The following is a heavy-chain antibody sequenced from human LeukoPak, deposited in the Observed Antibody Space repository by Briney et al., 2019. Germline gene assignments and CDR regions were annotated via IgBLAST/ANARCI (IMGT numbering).Heavy chain of an antibody. D-gene: IGHD5-18*01. J-gene: IGHJ4*02. CDR1: GFIFSSYW. Sequence: GGSLRLSCAASGFIFSSYWMSWVRQAPGKGLEWVANIKQDGSEKYYVDSVKGRFTISRDNAKNSLYLQMNSLRAEDTAVYYCARGGYASFDYWGQGTLVTVSS. CDR2: IKQDGSEK. V-gene: IGHV3-7*04. CDR3: ARGGYASFDY.